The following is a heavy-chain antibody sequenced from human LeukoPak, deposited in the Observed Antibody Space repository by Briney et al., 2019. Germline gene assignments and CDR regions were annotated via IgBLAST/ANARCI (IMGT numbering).Heavy chain of an antibody. V-gene: IGHV4-59*01. J-gene: IGHJ6*03. Sequence: SSETLSLTCTVSGGSISSYYWSWIRQPPGKGLEWIGYIYYSGSTNYNPSLKSRVTISVDTSKNQFSLKLSSVTAADTAVYYCARAASGYYYYYYMDVWGKGTTVTISS. CDR1: GGSISSYY. D-gene: IGHD1-26*01. CDR3: ARAASGYYYYYYMDV. CDR2: IYYSGST.